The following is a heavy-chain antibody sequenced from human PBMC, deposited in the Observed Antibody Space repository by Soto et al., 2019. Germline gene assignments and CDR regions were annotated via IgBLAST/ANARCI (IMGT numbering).Heavy chain of an antibody. Sequence: GGSLRLSCAASGFTLSFDGMDWVRQAPGKGLEWVAVIWSDGTTKYYADSVKGRFTISRDNSKNTLYLQMNSLRAEDTAVYYCARDLGGSYGPFDYWGQGTPVTVSS. V-gene: IGHV3-33*01. D-gene: IGHD5-18*01. CDR2: IWSDGTTK. CDR1: GFTLSFDG. CDR3: ARDLGGSYGPFDY. J-gene: IGHJ4*02.